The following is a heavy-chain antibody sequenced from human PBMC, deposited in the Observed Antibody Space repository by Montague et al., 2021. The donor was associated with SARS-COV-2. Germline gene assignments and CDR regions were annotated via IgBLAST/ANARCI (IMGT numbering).Heavy chain of an antibody. CDR3: ARAHCDNDDGSEWRFDP. V-gene: IGHV4-59*11. D-gene: IGHD3-22*01. CDR2: IYFSGRT. CDR1: GGSISNHY. Sequence: SETLSLTCTVSGGSISNHYWSWIRQPPGKGLEWIGRIYFSGRTNYNPSLNSRVTMSADTSKNQFSLKLSSVTAADTAMYYCARAHCDNDDGSEWRFDPWGQGTLVTVSS. J-gene: IGHJ5*02.